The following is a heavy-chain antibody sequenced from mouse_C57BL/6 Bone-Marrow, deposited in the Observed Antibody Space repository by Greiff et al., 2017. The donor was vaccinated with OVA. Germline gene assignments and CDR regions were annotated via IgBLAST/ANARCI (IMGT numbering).Heavy chain of an antibody. Sequence: QVQLQQPGAELVKPGASVKLSCKASGYTFTSYWMQWVKQRPGQGLEWIGEIDPSDSYTNYNQKFTGKATLTVDTSSSTAYMQLSSLTSEDSAVYYCAREGGYDEVYYFDYWGQGTTLTVSS. CDR3: AREGGYDEVYYFDY. D-gene: IGHD2-2*01. V-gene: IGHV1-50*01. CDR1: GYTFTSYW. J-gene: IGHJ2*01. CDR2: IDPSDSYT.